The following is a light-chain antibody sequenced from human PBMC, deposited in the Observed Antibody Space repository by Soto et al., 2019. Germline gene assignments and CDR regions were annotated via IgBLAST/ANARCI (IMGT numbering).Light chain of an antibody. CDR2: EVN. V-gene: IGLV2-8*01. CDR3: SSYTSSSTPYV. CDR1: SSDIGGYNF. J-gene: IGLJ1*01. Sequence: QSALTQPPSASGSPGQSVTISCTGTSSDIGGYNFVSWYQQHPGKAPKLMIDEVNKRPSGVPDRFSGSKSGNTASLTVSGLQAEDEADYYCSSYTSSSTPYVFGTGTKVTVL.